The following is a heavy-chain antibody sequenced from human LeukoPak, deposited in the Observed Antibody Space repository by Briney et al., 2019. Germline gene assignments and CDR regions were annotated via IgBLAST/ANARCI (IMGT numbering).Heavy chain of an antibody. CDR1: GFTFSNAW. CDR2: INRDGSST. CDR3: TRGASYGALRGGMDV. D-gene: IGHD4-17*01. J-gene: IGHJ6*02. V-gene: IGHV3-74*01. Sequence: GGSLRLSCGASGFTFSNAWMYWVRQGPGKGLEWVSRINRDGSSTSYADSVKGRFTVSRDNGNNTLYLQMHSLTPDDTAVYYCTRGASYGALRGGMDVWGRGTTVTVSS.